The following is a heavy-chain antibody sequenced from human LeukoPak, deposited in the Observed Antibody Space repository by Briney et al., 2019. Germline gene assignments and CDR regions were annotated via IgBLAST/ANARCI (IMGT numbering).Heavy chain of an antibody. Sequence: SVKVSLKASGYRLTGYYMHWVRQAPGQGLEWMAWINSNNGGTNYAQKFQGRVTLTRQTSISTAYMELSGLRSDDTAMFYCARAPALHDAFDIWGEGTMVTVSS. D-gene: IGHD5-24*01. V-gene: IGHV1-2*02. CDR3: ARAPALHDAFDI. CDR2: INSNNGGT. CDR1: GYRLTGYY. J-gene: IGHJ3*02.